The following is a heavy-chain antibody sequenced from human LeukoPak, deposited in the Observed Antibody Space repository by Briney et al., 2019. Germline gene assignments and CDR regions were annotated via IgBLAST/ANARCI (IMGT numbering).Heavy chain of an antibody. CDR1: GYTFTSYA. V-gene: IGHV1-3*03. J-gene: IGHJ3*02. CDR3: ARAAEYSSSSHAFDI. Sequence: ASLKVSCKASGYTFTSYAMHWVRQAPGQRLEEMGWINVGNGNTKYSQEFQGRVTITRDTSANTAYMELNSLRSEDMAVYYCARAAEYSSSSHAFDIWGQGTMVTVSS. D-gene: IGHD6-6*01. CDR2: INVGNGNT.